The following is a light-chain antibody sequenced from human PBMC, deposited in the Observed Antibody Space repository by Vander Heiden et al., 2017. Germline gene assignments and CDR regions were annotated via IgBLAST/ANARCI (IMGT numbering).Light chain of an antibody. CDR2: WAS. CDR1: QSVLYSSNNKNY. J-gene: IGKJ3*01. Sequence: DIVMTQSPDSLAVSLGERATINCKSSQSVLYSSNNKNYLAWYQQKPGQPPKLLIYWASTRESGVPDRFSGSGSGIDFTLTISSLQAEDVAVYYCQQYYTSPPSFGPGTKVYIK. V-gene: IGKV4-1*01. CDR3: QQYYTSPPS.